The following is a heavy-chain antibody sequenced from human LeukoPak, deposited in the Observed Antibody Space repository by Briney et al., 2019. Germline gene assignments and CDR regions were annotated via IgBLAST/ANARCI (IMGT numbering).Heavy chain of an antibody. CDR1: GFTFSSYW. J-gene: IGHJ4*02. D-gene: IGHD4-11*01. V-gene: IGHV3-74*01. CDR2: IKTDGSDT. Sequence: GGSPRLSCAASGFTFSSYWMHWVRQSPGKGLVWVSRIKTDGSDTYYADSVRGRFTISRDNAKNTLYLQMDSLRAEDTAVYFCARGDYSSHTLWGQGTLVTVSS. CDR3: ARGDYSSHTL.